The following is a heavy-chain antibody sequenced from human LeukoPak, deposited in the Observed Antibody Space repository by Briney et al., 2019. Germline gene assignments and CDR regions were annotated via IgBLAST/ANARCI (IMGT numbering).Heavy chain of an antibody. Sequence: GGSLRLSCAASGFTFSSYAMSWVRQAPGKGLEWVSSISGSGGTTYYADSIKGRFTISRDSSKNMLYLQMNRLRAEDTAVYYCAKSPYFYNSGRYVDVWGKGTTVTVSS. V-gene: IGHV3-23*01. J-gene: IGHJ6*03. CDR1: GFTFSSYA. D-gene: IGHD3-10*01. CDR3: AKSPYFYNSGRYVDV. CDR2: ISGSGGTT.